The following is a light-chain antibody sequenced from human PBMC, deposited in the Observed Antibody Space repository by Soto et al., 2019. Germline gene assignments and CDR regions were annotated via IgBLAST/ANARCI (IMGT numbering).Light chain of an antibody. Sequence: DLPMTQSPSSLSASVGDRVTITCQASQSISNYLNWYQQKPGKVPKLLITDASNLETGVSSMFSGSGSGTDFTLSISSLQPEDSGTYYCEQYDDVPLTFGGGTKVEIK. CDR1: QSISNY. J-gene: IGKJ4*01. CDR3: EQYDDVPLT. CDR2: DAS. V-gene: IGKV1-33*01.